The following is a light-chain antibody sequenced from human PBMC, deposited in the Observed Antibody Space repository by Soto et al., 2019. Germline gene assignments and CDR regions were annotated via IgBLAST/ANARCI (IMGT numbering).Light chain of an antibody. CDR1: NIGSKN. CDR2: RDS. Sequence: YGLADPLSVSVALRQTARITCVGNNIGSKNVHWYQQKPGQAPVLVIYRDSNRPSGIPERFSGSNSGNTATLTISRAQAGDEADYYCQVWDSSTAYVFGTGTKV. J-gene: IGLJ1*01. V-gene: IGLV3-9*01. CDR3: QVWDSSTAYV.